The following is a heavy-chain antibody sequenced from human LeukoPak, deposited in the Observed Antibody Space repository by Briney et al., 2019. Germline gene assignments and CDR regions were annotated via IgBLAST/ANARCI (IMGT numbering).Heavy chain of an antibody. CDR2: ISSSSSYI. D-gene: IGHD6-19*01. V-gene: IGHV3-21*01. J-gene: IGHJ4*02. CDR3: ARVGSSGWYDH. CDR1: GFTFSSYS. Sequence: GGSLRLSCAASGFTFSSYSMNWVRQAPGKGLEWVSSISSSSSYIYYADSVKGRFTISRDDAKNSLYLQMNNLRAEDTAVYYCARVGSSGWYDHWGQGTLVTVSS.